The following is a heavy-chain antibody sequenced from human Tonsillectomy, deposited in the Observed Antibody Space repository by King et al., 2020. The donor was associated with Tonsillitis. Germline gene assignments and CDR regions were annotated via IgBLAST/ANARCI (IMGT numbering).Heavy chain of an antibody. V-gene: IGHV1-18*01. D-gene: IGHD3-3*02. Sequence: QLVQSGAEVKKPGASVKVSCKASGYTFTSYGISWVRQAPGQGLEWMGWISAYNGNTNYAQKLQGRVTMTTDTSTSTAYMELRSLRSDDTAVYYCARDKHFWSGYYYYYYYMDVWGKGTTVTVSS. CDR3: ARDKHFWSGYYYYYYYMDV. J-gene: IGHJ6*03. CDR2: ISAYNGNT. CDR1: GYTFTSYG.